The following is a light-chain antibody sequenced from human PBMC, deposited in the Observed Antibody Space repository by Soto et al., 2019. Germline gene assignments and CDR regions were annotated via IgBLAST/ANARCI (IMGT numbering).Light chain of an antibody. J-gene: IGKJ2*01. CDR1: QSVSSSY. CDR3: QQYGSSPPMYT. CDR2: GAS. V-gene: IGKV3-20*01. Sequence: EIVLTQSPGTLSLSPGERATLSCRASQSVSSSYLTWYQQKPGQAPRLLIYGASSRATCIPDRFSGSGSGTDFTVSISRLEPEDFAVDFCQQYGSSPPMYTFGQGTKREIK.